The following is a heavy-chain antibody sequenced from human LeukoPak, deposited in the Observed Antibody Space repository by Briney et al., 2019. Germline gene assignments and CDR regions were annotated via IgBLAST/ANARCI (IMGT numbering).Heavy chain of an antibody. CDR1: GGSISSYY. Sequence: PSETLSLTCTVSGGSISSYYWSWIRQPPGKGLEWIGYIYYSGSTNYNPSLKSRVTISVDTSKNQFSLKLSSVTAADTAVYYCARGRGTGYSSSWSMGYFDYWGQGTLVTVSS. CDR3: ARGRGTGYSSSWSMGYFDY. CDR2: IYYSGST. J-gene: IGHJ4*02. V-gene: IGHV4-59*01. D-gene: IGHD6-13*01.